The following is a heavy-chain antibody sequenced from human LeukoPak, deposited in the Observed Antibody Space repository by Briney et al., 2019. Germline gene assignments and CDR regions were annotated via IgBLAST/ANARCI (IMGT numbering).Heavy chain of an antibody. CDR2: ISGNSGAT. CDR3: ARAGYYYGSGTYYNERHNWIDS. D-gene: IGHD3-10*01. CDR1: GFTFSSYP. V-gene: IGHV3-23*01. Sequence: GGSLRLSCATSGFTFSSYPMSWVRQAPGRGLEWVSVISGNSGATYYADSVKGRFTISRDNSKNTMYLQINSLRAEDTAVYYCARAGYYYGSGTYYNERHNWIDSWGQGTRVTVSS. J-gene: IGHJ5*01.